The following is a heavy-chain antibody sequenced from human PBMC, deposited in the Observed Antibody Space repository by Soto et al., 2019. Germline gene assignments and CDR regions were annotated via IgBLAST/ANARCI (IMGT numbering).Heavy chain of an antibody. V-gene: IGHV3-73*02. D-gene: IGHD2-21*01. CDR2: ISSKGNNYAT. Sequence: EVQLVESGGGLVQPGGSLKLSCAASGFTFSDSAMHWVRQASGEGLEWLGRISSKGNNYATEYGASLKGRFTISRDDSKKTTYLQMSNLNTEDTAVYYCVRYSRTLGWFFDLWGRGTLVTVSS. J-gene: IGHJ2*01. CDR3: VRYSRTLGWFFDL. CDR1: GFTFSDSA.